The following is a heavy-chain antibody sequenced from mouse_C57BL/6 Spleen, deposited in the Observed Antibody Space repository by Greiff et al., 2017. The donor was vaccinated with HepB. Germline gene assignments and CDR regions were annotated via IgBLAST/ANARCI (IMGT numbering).Heavy chain of an antibody. V-gene: IGHV1-26*01. CDR3: ARGVYYDYDGSFAY. CDR1: GYTFTDYY. CDR2: INPNNGGT. Sequence: EVQLQQSGPELVKPGASVKISCKASGYTFTDYYMNWVKQSHGKSLEWIGDINPNNGGTSYNQKFKGKATLTVDRSSSTAYMELRSLTSEDSAVYYCARGVYYDYDGSFAYWGQGTLVTVSA. J-gene: IGHJ3*01. D-gene: IGHD2-4*01.